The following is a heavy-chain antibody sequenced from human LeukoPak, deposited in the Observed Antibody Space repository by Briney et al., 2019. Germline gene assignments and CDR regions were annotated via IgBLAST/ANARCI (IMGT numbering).Heavy chain of an antibody. D-gene: IGHD3-10*01. J-gene: IGHJ6*02. CDR2: INHSGST. Sequence: KTSGTLSLTCAVYGGSFSGYYWSWIRQPPGKGLEWIGEINHSGSTNYNPSLKSRVTISVDTSKNQFSLKLSSVTAADTAVYYCARGQGVRGVVYYGMDVWGQGTTVTVSS. CDR3: ARGQGVRGVVYYGMDV. V-gene: IGHV4-34*01. CDR1: GGSFSGYY.